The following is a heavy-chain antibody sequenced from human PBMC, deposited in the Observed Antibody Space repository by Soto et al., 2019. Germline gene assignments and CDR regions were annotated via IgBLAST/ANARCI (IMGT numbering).Heavy chain of an antibody. V-gene: IGHV3-23*01. J-gene: IGHJ6*02. D-gene: IGHD3-16*01. CDR3: ARETLSYGSALDV. Sequence: GGSLRLSCAASGFTFSSYAVSWVRQAPGRGPEWISSISGSGSTIYYADSVKGRFTISRDGTTESVSLQMTSLKREDTGLYFCARETLSYGSALDVWGQGTTVTVSS. CDR2: ISGSGSTI. CDR1: GFTFSSYA.